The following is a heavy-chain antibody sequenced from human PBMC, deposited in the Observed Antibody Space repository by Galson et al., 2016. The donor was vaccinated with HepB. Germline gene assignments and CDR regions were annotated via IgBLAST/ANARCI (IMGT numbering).Heavy chain of an antibody. V-gene: IGHV4-34*01. CDR2: INHSGST. J-gene: IGHJ5*02. Sequence: SETLSLTCAVYGESFSNYYWGWIRQPPGKGLEWIGDINHSGSTNYNPSLKSRVTILVDTSKNQFSLKLSSVTAADTAVYYCARVKGIQIWFGTAGWFDPWGQGTLVTVSS. CDR3: ARVKGIQIWFGTAGWFDP. CDR1: GESFSNYY. D-gene: IGHD5-18*01.